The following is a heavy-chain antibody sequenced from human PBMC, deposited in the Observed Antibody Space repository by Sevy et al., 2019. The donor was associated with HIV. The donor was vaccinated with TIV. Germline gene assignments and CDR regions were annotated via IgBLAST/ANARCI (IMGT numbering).Heavy chain of an antibody. V-gene: IGHV3-48*03. CDR3: ARDLPPSATTVAHFDC. Sequence: GESLKISCSASGFSFSSYEFNWVSQAPGKGLGGVPYIINSGITISYSDSLKGRFTISGDNAKKSVYLQMNSLRAEDTAVYYCARDLPPSATTVAHFDCWGQGTLVTVSS. D-gene: IGHD4-17*01. CDR2: IINSGITI. J-gene: IGHJ4*02. CDR1: GFSFSSYE.